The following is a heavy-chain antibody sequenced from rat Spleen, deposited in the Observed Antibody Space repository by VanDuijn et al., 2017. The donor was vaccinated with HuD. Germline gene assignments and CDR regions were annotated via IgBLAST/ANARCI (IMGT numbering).Heavy chain of an antibody. CDR2: IWKTGGT. D-gene: IGHD1-11*01. Sequence: QVQLKESGPGLVQPSQTLSLTCTVAGFSLTSYNVHWVRQPPGKGREWMGVIWKTGGTRYNSALKSRFRISKDTPKRQVFLKMNRLQTEDTATYYGAREGGRRSFDYWGQGVMVTVSS. V-gene: IGHV2-41*01. CDR1: GFSLTSYN. CDR3: AREGGRRSFDY. J-gene: IGHJ2*01.